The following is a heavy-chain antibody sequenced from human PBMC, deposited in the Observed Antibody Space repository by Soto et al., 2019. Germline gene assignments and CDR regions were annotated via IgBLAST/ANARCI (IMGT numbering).Heavy chain of an antibody. V-gene: IGHV3-23*01. CDR1: GFTFSSYS. Sequence: GSLRLSCVASGFTFSSYSMSWVRQAPGKGLEWVSGFRAGGDDGTTYYADSVKGRFTISRDNSKNTLFLQMNSLRAEDTAIYYCAKKVNSGSGSQYFDYFGQGTLVTVSS. CDR2: FRAGGDDGTT. CDR3: AKKVNSGSGSQYFDY. J-gene: IGHJ4*02. D-gene: IGHD3-10*01.